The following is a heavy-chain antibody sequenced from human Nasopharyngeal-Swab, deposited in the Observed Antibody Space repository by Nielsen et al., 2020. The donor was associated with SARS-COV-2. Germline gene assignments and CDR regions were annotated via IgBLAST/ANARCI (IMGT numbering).Heavy chain of an antibody. J-gene: IGHJ5*02. CDR1: GGSISTYY. CDR3: ARVGIPTMVRGVNWFDA. Sequence: ESLKISCTVSGGSISTYYWSWIRQPPGKGLEWIGYIYDIGSINYNPSLKSRVTISVDTSKNQFSLNLSSVTAADTAVYYCARVGIPTMVRGVNWFDAWGQGTLVIVSS. V-gene: IGHV4-59*01. CDR2: IYDIGSI. D-gene: IGHD3-10*01.